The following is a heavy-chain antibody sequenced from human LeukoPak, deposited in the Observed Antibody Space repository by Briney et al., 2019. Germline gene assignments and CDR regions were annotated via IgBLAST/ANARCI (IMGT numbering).Heavy chain of an antibody. CDR1: GGSISRYY. V-gene: IGHV4-59*01. J-gene: IGHJ3*02. Sequence: PSETLSLTCTVSGGSISRYYWSWIRQTPGKGLEWIGHIYYSGSTNYNPSLKSRVTISVDTSKNQFSLKLSSVTAADTAVYYCARETGTYYDILTGSPRRAFDIWAKGQWSPSLQ. D-gene: IGHD3-9*01. CDR3: ARETGTYYDILTGSPRRAFDI. CDR2: IYYSGST.